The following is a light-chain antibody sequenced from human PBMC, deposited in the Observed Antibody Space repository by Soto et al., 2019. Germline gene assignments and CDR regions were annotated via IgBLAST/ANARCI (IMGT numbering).Light chain of an antibody. CDR3: QLYGSSPPGYT. V-gene: IGKV3-20*01. Sequence: EIVLTQSPGTLSLSPGERATLPCRASQSISSSYLAWYQHKPGQAPRLLIYGASNRATGIPDRFSGSGSGTDFTLTISRLEPEDFAVYYCQLYGSSPPGYTFGQGTKLEIK. CDR1: QSISSSY. CDR2: GAS. J-gene: IGKJ2*01.